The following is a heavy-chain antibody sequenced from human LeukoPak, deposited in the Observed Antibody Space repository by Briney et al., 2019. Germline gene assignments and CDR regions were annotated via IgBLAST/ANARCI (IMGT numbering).Heavy chain of an antibody. CDR3: ARGIRYFDWLPLDY. J-gene: IGHJ4*02. CDR1: GFTFDDYG. CDR2: INWNGGST. V-gene: IGHV3-20*01. D-gene: IGHD3-9*01. Sequence: GGSLRLSCAASGFTFDDYGMSWVRHAPGKGLEWVSGINWNGGSTVYGDSVKGRFTISRDNAKNSLYLQMNSLRAEDTALYHCARGIRYFDWLPLDYWGQGTLVTVSS.